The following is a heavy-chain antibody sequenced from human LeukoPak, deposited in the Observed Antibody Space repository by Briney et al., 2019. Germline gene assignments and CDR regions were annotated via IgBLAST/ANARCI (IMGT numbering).Heavy chain of an antibody. CDR2: ISGSGGST. D-gene: IGHD1-1*01. CDR3: AKGRRLEIYRGYDAFDF. J-gene: IGHJ3*01. Sequence: GGSLRLSCAASGLTFSNYAMSWVRQAPGKGLEWVSTISGSGGSTYYADSVKGRFSISRDNSKNTLYLQMKSLRAEDTAVYYCAKGRRLEIYRGYDAFDFWGQGTLVTVSS. V-gene: IGHV3-23*01. CDR1: GLTFSNYA.